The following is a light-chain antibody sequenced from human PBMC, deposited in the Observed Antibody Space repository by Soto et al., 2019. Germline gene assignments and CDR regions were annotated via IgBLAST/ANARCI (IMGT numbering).Light chain of an antibody. V-gene: IGKV3-20*01. J-gene: IGKJ5*01. CDR3: QHYDSLS. CDR2: AAS. CDR1: QSVRGTY. Sequence: VLTQSPGTLSLSPGERATPSFRASQSVRGTYLAWYQQQLGQAPRLLIYAASSRAAGIPDRFTGGGSGTDFTLSISRLEPEDFAVYYCQHYDSLSFGQGTRLEIK.